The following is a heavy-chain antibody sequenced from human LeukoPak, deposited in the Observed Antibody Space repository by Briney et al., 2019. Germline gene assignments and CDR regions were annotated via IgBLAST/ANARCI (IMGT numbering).Heavy chain of an antibody. CDR3: ARVAGYCSSTSNCYSDY. Sequence: PGGSLRLPCAASGFTFSSYWMSWVRQAPGKGLEWVANIKQDGSEKYYVDSVKGRFTISRDNAKNSLYLQMNSLRAEDTAVYYCARVAGYCSSTSNCYSDYCGQGTLVTVSS. J-gene: IGHJ4*02. D-gene: IGHD2-2*01. V-gene: IGHV3-7*01. CDR2: IKQDGSEK. CDR1: GFTFSSYW.